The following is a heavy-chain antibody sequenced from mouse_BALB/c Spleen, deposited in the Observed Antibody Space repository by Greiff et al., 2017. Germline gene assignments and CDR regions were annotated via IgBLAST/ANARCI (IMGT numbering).Heavy chain of an antibody. CDR3: ARASYYFDD. V-gene: IGHV5-9-4*01. J-gene: IGHJ2*01. CDR2: ISSGGSYT. Sequence: EVMLVESGGGLVKPGGSLKLSCAASGFTFSSYAMSWVRQSPEKRLEWVAEISSGGSYTYYPDTVTGRFTISRDNAKNTLYLEMSSLRSEDTAMYYCARASYYFDDWGQGTTLTVSS. CDR1: GFTFSSYA.